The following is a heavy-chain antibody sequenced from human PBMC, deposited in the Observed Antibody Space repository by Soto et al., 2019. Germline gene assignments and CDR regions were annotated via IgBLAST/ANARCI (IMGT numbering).Heavy chain of an antibody. D-gene: IGHD3-10*01. J-gene: IGHJ4*02. Sequence: GGSLRLSCSASGFTFSSYAMHWVRQAPGKGLEYVSAISSNGGSTYYADSMKGRFTISRDNSKNTLYLQMSSLRAEDTAVYYCVKEGRSLWFGELLHPGFFDYWGQGTLVTVSS. V-gene: IGHV3-64D*08. CDR3: VKEGRSLWFGELLHPGFFDY. CDR2: ISSNGGST. CDR1: GFTFSSYA.